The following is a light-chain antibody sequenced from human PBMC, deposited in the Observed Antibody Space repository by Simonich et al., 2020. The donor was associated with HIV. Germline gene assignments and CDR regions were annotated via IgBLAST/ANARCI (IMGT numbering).Light chain of an antibody. CDR2: GAS. CDR3: QQRSNWPLT. Sequence: EIVMTQSPATLSVSPGERATLPCRASQSVSSNLAWYQQKPGQAPRLLISGASTRATGIPARFSGSWSGTEFTLTISSLQSEDFAVYYCQQRSNWPLTFGGGTKVEIK. J-gene: IGKJ4*01. V-gene: IGKV3-15*01. CDR1: QSVSSN.